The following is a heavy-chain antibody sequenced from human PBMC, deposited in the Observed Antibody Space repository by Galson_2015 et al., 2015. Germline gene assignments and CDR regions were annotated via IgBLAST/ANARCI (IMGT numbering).Heavy chain of an antibody. V-gene: IGHV4-4*02. CDR2: IYHSGST. J-gene: IGHJ4*02. Sequence: ETLSLTCAVSGGSISSSNWWSWVRQPPGKGLEWIGEIYHSGSTNYNPSLKSRVTISVDKSKNQFSLKLSSVTAADTAVYYCARAYSSGWYYFDYWGQGTLVTVSS. CDR1: GGSISSSNW. D-gene: IGHD6-19*01. CDR3: ARAYSSGWYYFDY.